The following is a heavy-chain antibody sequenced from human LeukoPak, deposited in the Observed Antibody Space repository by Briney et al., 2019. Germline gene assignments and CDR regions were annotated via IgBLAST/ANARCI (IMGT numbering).Heavy chain of an antibody. J-gene: IGHJ4*02. CDR3: ARGGNSSSWYYFDY. CDR2: INPNSGGT. V-gene: IGHV1-2*04. CDR1: GYTFTGYY. Sequence: ASVKVSCTASGYTFTGYYMHWVRQAPGQGLEWMGWINPNSGGTNYAQKFQGWVTMTRDTSISTAYMELSTLRSDDTAVYYCARGGNSSSWYYFDYWGQGTLVTVSS. D-gene: IGHD6-13*01.